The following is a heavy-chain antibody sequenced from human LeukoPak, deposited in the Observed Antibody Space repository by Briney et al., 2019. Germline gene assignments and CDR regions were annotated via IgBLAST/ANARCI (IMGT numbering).Heavy chain of an antibody. J-gene: IGHJ5*02. CDR3: ARPGSGSYYNAPFDP. D-gene: IGHD3-10*01. CDR2: INSDGSST. V-gene: IGHV3-74*01. Sequence: PGGSLRLSCAASGFTFSSYWMHWVRQAPGKGLVWVSRINSDGSSTSYADSVKGRFTISRDNAKNTLYLQMNSLRAEDTAVYYCARPGSGSYYNAPFDPWGQGTLVTVSS. CDR1: GFTFSSYW.